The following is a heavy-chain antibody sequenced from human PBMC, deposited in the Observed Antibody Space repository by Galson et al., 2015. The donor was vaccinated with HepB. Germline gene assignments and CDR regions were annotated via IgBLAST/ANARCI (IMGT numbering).Heavy chain of an antibody. Sequence: SLRLSCAASGFTFSNYNMNWVRQAPGKGLEWVSYISSSSSTIYYADSVKGRFTISRDNAKNSLSLQMNSLRDEVTAVYYCARDGTTVTHGYWGQGTLVTVSS. J-gene: IGHJ4*02. CDR1: GFTFSNYN. CDR2: ISSSSSTI. CDR3: ARDGTTVTHGY. V-gene: IGHV3-48*02. D-gene: IGHD4-17*01.